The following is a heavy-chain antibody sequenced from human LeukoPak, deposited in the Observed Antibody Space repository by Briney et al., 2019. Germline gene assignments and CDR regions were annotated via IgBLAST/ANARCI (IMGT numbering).Heavy chain of an antibody. CDR3: ARDSHYDSSGYYYVGAFDI. CDR2: ISGSGGST. CDR1: GFTFSSYA. V-gene: IGHV3-23*01. J-gene: IGHJ3*02. Sequence: GGSLRLSCAASGFTFSSYAMSWVRQAPGKGLEWVSAISGSGGSTYYADSVKGRFTISRDNSKNTLYLQMNSLRAEDTAVYYCARDSHYDSSGYYYVGAFDIWGQGTMVTVSS. D-gene: IGHD3-22*01.